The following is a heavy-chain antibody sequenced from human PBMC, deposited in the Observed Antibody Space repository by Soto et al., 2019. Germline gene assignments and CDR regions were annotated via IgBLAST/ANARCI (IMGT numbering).Heavy chain of an antibody. CDR2: IRRDESNT. Sequence: GGSLSLSCAAFGLTLSTSSMNWVRQAPGRGLEWMSYIRRDESNTDHADSVRGRFTISRDNAKNSLFLQMGSLRPEDSAVYYCGRDPGFGAIDYWGQGALVTVSS. V-gene: IGHV3-48*04. J-gene: IGHJ4*02. CDR1: GLTLSTSS. CDR3: GRDPGFGAIDY. D-gene: IGHD3-16*01.